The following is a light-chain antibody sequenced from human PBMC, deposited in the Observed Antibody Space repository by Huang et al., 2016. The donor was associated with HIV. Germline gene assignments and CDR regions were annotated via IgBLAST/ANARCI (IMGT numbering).Light chain of an antibody. J-gene: IGKJ2*01. Sequence: DIQMTQSPSSLSASVGDRVTITCRASQTIGTYLNWYQQKPVKAPNLLISSTSNLQSAVPSRFSGTGSWAVFLLTISSLQPEDFATYYCQQSFATPYTFGQGTKLDIK. V-gene: IGKV1-39*01. CDR3: QQSFATPYT. CDR1: QTIGTY. CDR2: STS.